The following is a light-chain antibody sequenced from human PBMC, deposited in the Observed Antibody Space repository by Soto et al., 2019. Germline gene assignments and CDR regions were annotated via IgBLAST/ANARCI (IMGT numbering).Light chain of an antibody. V-gene: IGKV3-11*01. J-gene: IGKJ4*01. CDR2: DAS. CDR1: QSISTY. CDR3: QHRANWPLT. Sequence: EIVLTQSPATLSLSPGERATLSCRASQSISTYLAWYQQKPGQAPRLLIYDASNRATGIPARFSGSGSGTDFTLTISSLEPEDFAVYYCQHRANWPLTFGGGTKVEIK.